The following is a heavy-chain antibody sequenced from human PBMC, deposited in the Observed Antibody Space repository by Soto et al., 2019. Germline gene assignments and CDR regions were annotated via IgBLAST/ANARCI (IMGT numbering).Heavy chain of an antibody. CDR2: IYWDDDK. Sequence: QITLKESGPTLVRPAQTLTLTCDFSGFSLSTYHMGVAWIRQPPGKPLEWLALIYWDDDKRYSPSLTDRLAISKDTSSNQVVLTITNIDPADSATCFCAHAGDYDLLTFDHWGPETLVTVSS. V-gene: IGHV2-5*02. J-gene: IGHJ4*02. D-gene: IGHD4-17*01. CDR3: AHAGDYDLLTFDH. CDR1: GFSLSTYHMG.